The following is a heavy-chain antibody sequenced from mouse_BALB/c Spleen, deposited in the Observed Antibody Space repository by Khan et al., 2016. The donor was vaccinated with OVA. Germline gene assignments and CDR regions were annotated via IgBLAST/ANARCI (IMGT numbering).Heavy chain of an antibody. D-gene: IGHD2-4*01. Sequence: QVQLKQSGPGLVQPSQSLSITCTVSGFSLTTYGVHWVRPSPGKGLAWLGVIWSGGSTDYNAAFISRLSISKDSSKSQVFFKMNSLQVNDTAIYYCARNYDYDEGLAYWGQGTLVTVSA. CDR1: GFSLTTYG. CDR3: ARNYDYDEGLAY. V-gene: IGHV2-2*02. CDR2: IWSGGST. J-gene: IGHJ3*01.